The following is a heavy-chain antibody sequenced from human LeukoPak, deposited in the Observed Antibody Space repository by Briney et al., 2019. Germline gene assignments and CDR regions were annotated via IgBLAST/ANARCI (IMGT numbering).Heavy chain of an antibody. D-gene: IGHD3-22*01. Sequence: SETLSLTCTVSGGSISSSSYYWAWIRQPPGKGLEWIGSIHYSGSPYDNPSLKSRVTISVDTSKNHLSLNLTSVTAADTAVYYCARHDYYDSRGYGSAFDIWGQGTMTTVSS. J-gene: IGHJ3*02. CDR1: GGSISSSSYY. V-gene: IGHV4-39*01. CDR3: ARHDYYDSRGYGSAFDI. CDR2: IHYSGSP.